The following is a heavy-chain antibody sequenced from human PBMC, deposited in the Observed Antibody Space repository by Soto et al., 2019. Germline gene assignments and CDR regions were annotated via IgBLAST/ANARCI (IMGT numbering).Heavy chain of an antibody. CDR3: AKDGASGSYTTYYYYGLDV. Sequence: EVQLLESGGGLVQPGGSLRLSCAASGFTFSSYAMSWVRQAPGKGLEWVSTISGSGGNAYYADSVKGRFTISRDNSKNTLHLQMNSLRADDTAVYYCAKDGASGSYTTYYYYGLDVWGQGTTVTVSS. CDR1: GFTFSSYA. D-gene: IGHD1-26*01. CDR2: ISGSGGNA. V-gene: IGHV3-23*01. J-gene: IGHJ6*02.